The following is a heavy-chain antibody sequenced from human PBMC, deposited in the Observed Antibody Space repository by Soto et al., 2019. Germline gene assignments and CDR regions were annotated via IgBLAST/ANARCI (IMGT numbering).Heavy chain of an antibody. CDR2: ISYDGSNK. Sequence: GGPLKLSCAASVFTFSSYGMNWVRQAPGKGLEWVAVISYDGSNKYYADSVKGRFTISRDNSKNTLYLQMNSLRAEDTAVYYCAKDPRYYDFWSGYRPYYYYGMDVWGQGTTVTVSS. V-gene: IGHV3-30*18. CDR3: AKDPRYYDFWSGYRPYYYYGMDV. CDR1: VFTFSSYG. J-gene: IGHJ6*02. D-gene: IGHD3-3*01.